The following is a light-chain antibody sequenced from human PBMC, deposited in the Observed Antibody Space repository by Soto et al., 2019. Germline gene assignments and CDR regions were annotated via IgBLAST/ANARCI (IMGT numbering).Light chain of an antibody. V-gene: IGLV4-60*02. CDR3: ETWDSDTRV. J-gene: IGLJ3*02. CDR2: LEGSGSY. Sequence: QPVLTQSSSASASLGSSVKLTCTLSSGHSSYIIAWHQQQPGKAPRYLMKLEGSGSYNKGSGVPDRFSGSGSGADRYLTISNLPFEDEADYYCETWDSDTRVFGGGTKLTGL. CDR1: SGHSSYI.